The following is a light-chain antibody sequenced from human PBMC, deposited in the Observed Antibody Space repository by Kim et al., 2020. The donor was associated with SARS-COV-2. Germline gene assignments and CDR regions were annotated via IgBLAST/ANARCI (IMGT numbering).Light chain of an antibody. Sequence: QAVVTQEPSLTVSPGGTVTLTCGSTAGAVTGNNFPYWFQQKPGQAPRTLISDTFNKHSWTLARFSGSLLGGKAALTLSGAQPEDEADYYCMISSRGEVLFGGGTQLTVL. CDR1: AGAVTGNNF. J-gene: IGLJ2*01. CDR3: MISSRGEVL. V-gene: IGLV7-46*01. CDR2: DTF.